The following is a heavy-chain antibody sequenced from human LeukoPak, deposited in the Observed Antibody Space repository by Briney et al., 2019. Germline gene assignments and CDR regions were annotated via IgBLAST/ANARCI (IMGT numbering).Heavy chain of an antibody. V-gene: IGHV4-39*01. Sequence: SETLSLTCTVSRGSISSSSYYWGWIRQPPRKGPEWSGSIYYSGSTYYNPSPKSRVTLSVDTSQNKFSLNLSSLTAADTAVYYCARLLRGQWLVEDYWGQGKVVTVSS. CDR1: RGSISSSSYY. J-gene: IGHJ4*02. CDR2: IYYSGST. CDR3: ARLLRGQWLVEDY. D-gene: IGHD6-19*01.